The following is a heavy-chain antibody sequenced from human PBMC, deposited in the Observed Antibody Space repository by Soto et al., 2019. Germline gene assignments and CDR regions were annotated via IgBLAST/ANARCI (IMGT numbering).Heavy chain of an antibody. V-gene: IGHV3-23*01. CDR2: VSASGGNS. D-gene: IGHD3-22*01. CDR1: GFTFSLYG. Sequence: PXGSLILSFAAAGFTFSLYGMSWVRQAPGKGLEWVSTVSASGGNSFYADSVKGRFTISRDNSKNTLYLQMNSLRAEDTAVYYCAKWADYYDSSGYYCWGQGTLVTVSS. CDR3: AKWADYYDSSGYYC. J-gene: IGHJ4*02.